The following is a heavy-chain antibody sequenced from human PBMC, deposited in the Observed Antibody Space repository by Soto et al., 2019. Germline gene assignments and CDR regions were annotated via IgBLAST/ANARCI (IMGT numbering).Heavy chain of an antibody. CDR1: GFTFSSYA. D-gene: IGHD3-10*01. V-gene: IGHV3-23*01. J-gene: IGHJ4*02. CDR3: ATGPYGSGSYYSFDY. Sequence: EVQLLESGGGLVQPGGSLRLSCAASGFTFSSYAMSWVRQAPGKGLEWVSAISGSGGSTYYADSVKGRFTISRDNSKNTLYMQMNSLRAEDTAVYYCATGPYGSGSYYSFDYWGQGTLVTVSS. CDR2: ISGSGGST.